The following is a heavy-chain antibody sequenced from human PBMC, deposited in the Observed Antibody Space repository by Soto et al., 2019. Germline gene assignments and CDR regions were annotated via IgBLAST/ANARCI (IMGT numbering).Heavy chain of an antibody. CDR2: ISSSSSYI. CDR1: GFTFSSYS. J-gene: IGHJ4*02. D-gene: IGHD3-10*01. CDR3: ARDVSQWFGEVADY. V-gene: IGHV3-21*01. Sequence: GGSLRLSCAASGFTFSSYSMNWVRQAPGKGLEWVSSISSSSSYIYYADSVKGRFTISRDNAKNSLYLQMNSLRAEDTAVYYGARDVSQWFGEVADYWGQGTLVTVSS.